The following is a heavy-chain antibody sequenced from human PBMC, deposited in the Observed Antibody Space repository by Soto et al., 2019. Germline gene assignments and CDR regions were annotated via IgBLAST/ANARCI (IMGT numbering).Heavy chain of an antibody. CDR3: GRQYCTRTTCDGWFDP. J-gene: IGHJ5*02. CDR1: GYSFATFW. V-gene: IGHV5-10-1*01. CDR2: VDPSDSYT. Sequence: GESLKISCKGSGYSFATFWISWVRQMPGKGLEWMGTVDPSDSYTNYSPSFQGHVTISADKSISTAYLQWSSLKASDTAIDYCGRQYCTRTTCDGWFDPWGQGTLVTVSS. D-gene: IGHD2-2*01.